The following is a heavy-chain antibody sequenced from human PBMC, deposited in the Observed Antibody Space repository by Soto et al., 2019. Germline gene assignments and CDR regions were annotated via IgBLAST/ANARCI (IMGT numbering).Heavy chain of an antibody. V-gene: IGHV3-48*01. CDR1: GFTISTYP. J-gene: IGHJ5*02. Sequence: EVQLVESGGGLVQPGGSLRLSCAASGFTISTYPMNWVRQAPGKGLEWVSYISGNSGSIYYADSVKGRFIISRDNAKNSLYLHMNSLRVDDTAVYYCTRQNLEHSSGWYPWGQGTLVTVSS. D-gene: IGHD6-19*01. CDR2: ISGNSGSI. CDR3: TRQNLEHSSGWYP.